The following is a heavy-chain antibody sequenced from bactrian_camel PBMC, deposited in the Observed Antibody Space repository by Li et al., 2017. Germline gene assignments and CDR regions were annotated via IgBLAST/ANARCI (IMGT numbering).Heavy chain of an antibody. D-gene: IGHD3*01. CDR1: GLDFSRWY. CDR3: LSGVGWPLTNADY. Sequence: VQLVESGGGLVQPGGSLRLSCAASGLDFSRWYMAWVRQTPGKGLEWVSTINSGGDTTYYADSVKGRFTISGDNAKNTVYLQMNSLKAEDTAVYYCLSGVGWPLTNADYWGQGTQVTVS. V-gene: IGHV3S40*01. J-gene: IGHJ4*01. CDR2: INSGGDTT.